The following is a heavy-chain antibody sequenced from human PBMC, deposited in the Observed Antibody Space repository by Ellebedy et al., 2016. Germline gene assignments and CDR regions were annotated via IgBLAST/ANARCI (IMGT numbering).Heavy chain of an antibody. D-gene: IGHD5-18*01. CDR2: ISSTSSVI. V-gene: IGHV3-11*01. CDR1: GFTFSDYD. CDR3: ARNVDIAMITHFGMDV. Sequence: GESLKISXAASGFTFSDYDMTWIRQAPGKGLEWVSSISSTSSVIYYADSVKGRFSISRDNAENSLYLQMSSLTAEDTAVYYCARNVDIAMITHFGMDVWGQGITVTVSS. J-gene: IGHJ6*02.